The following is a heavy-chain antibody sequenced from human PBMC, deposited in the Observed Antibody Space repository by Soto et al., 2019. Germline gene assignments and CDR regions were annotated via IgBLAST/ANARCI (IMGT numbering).Heavy chain of an antibody. Sequence: ASVNVSCKASGYTFTGYYMHWVRQAPGQGLEWMGWINPNSGGTNCAQKFQGWVTMTRDTSISTAYMELSRLRSDDTAVYYCARDPAPHIAAAGNRQVGFDYWGQGTLVTVSS. D-gene: IGHD6-13*01. CDR2: INPNSGGT. CDR3: ARDPAPHIAAAGNRQVGFDY. CDR1: GYTFTGYY. J-gene: IGHJ4*02. V-gene: IGHV1-2*04.